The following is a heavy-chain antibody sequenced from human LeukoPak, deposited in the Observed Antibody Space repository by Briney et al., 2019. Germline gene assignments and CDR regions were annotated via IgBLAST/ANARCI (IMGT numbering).Heavy chain of an antibody. Sequence: PGGSLRLSCAASGFTFSSYEMNWVRQAPGKGLEWVSYISSNGSTIYYADSVKGRFTISRDNAKNSLYLQMNSLRAEDTAVYYCAREGDYYGSGSYDYWGQGTLVTVSS. CDR3: AREGDYYGSGSYDY. V-gene: IGHV3-48*03. CDR1: GFTFSSYE. D-gene: IGHD3-10*01. CDR2: ISSNGSTI. J-gene: IGHJ4*02.